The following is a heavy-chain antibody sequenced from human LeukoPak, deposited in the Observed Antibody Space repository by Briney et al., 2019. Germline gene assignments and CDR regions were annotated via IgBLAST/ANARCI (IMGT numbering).Heavy chain of an antibody. J-gene: IGHJ5*02. CDR2: ISYDGTIT. D-gene: IGHD5-12*01. CDR3: ARDAGASSGYDVGELDP. Sequence: GRSLRLSCAASGFTFRDYHMHWVRQAPGKGLEWVAVISYDGTITNYAASVRGRFTVSRDNSENTLYLQMDSLSAEDTAVYCARDAGASSGYDVGELDPWGQGTPVTVSS. V-gene: IGHV3-30*03. CDR1: GFTFRDYH.